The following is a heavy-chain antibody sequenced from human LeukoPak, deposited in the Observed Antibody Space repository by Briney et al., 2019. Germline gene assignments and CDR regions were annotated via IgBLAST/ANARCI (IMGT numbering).Heavy chain of an antibody. V-gene: IGHV4-59*11. CDR1: GGSISGHY. CDR3: ARGGGPDAFDI. J-gene: IGHJ3*02. D-gene: IGHD6-25*01. Sequence: AETLSLTCTVSGGSISGHYWSWLRQPPGKGLEWIGYIYYSGTTNYNSSLESRLTISLDTSKNQFSLKLTSVTAADTAVYSCARGGGPDAFDIWGQGTMVSVS. CDR2: IYYSGTT.